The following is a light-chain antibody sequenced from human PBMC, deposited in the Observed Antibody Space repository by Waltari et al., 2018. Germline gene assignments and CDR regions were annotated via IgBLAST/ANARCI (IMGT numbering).Light chain of an antibody. CDR2: DAS. CDR1: QSVSSS. CDR3: QQYNIWPWT. Sequence: EIVLTQSPATLSLSPGERATLSCRASQSVSSSLAWYQQKPGQAPRLLIYDASKRATGIPARFSGSGSGTDFTLTIGGLEPEDFAIYYCQQYNIWPWTFGQGTKVDIK. V-gene: IGKV3-11*01. J-gene: IGKJ1*01.